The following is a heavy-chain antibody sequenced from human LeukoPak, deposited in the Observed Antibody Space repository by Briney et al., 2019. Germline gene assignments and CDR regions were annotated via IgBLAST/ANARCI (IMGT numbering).Heavy chain of an antibody. CDR2: LKHVGSEK. V-gene: IGHV3-7*01. Sequence: ETLSLTCTVSGGSISSGDYYWSWIRQPPGKGLDWVANLKHVGSEKYYVDSVEGRFTISRDNAEKALFLQMNSLRVEDTAVYYCARHYGNYRRHPFDYWGLGTPVTVSS. CDR3: ARHYGNYRRHPFDY. CDR1: GGSISSGDYY. J-gene: IGHJ4*02. D-gene: IGHD4-17*01.